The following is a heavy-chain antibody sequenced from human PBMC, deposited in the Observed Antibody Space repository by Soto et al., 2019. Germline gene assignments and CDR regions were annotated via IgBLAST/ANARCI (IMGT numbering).Heavy chain of an antibody. CDR3: ARVRWNDRGNWFDP. CDR1: GYTFTSYD. D-gene: IGHD1-1*01. CDR2: MNPNSGNT. Sequence: ASVKVSCKASGYTFTSYDINWVRQATGQGLEWMGWMNPNSGNTGYAQKFQGRVTMTRNTSISTAYMELSSLRSKDTAVYYCARVRWNDRGNWFDPWGQGTLVTVSS. J-gene: IGHJ5*02. V-gene: IGHV1-8*01.